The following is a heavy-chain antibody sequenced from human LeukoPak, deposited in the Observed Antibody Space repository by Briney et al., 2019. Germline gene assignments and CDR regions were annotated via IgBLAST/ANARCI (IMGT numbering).Heavy chain of an antibody. V-gene: IGHV1-2*02. CDR2: INPNSGGT. CDR3: ARGPDSSGYHYSTTRHKHAFDI. D-gene: IGHD3-22*01. Sequence: ASVKVSCKASGYTFTGYYMHWVRQAPGQGLEWMGWINPNSGGTNYAQKFQGRVTMTRDTSISTAYMELSRLRSDDTAVYYCARGPDSSGYHYSTTRHKHAFDIWGQGTMVTVSS. J-gene: IGHJ3*02. CDR1: GYTFTGYY.